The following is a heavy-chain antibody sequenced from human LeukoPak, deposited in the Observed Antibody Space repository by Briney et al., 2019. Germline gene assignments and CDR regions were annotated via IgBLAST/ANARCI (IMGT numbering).Heavy chain of an antibody. Sequence: GGSLSLSCAASGFTFDDYGMSWVRQAPGKGLEWVSGINWNGGSTGYADSVKGRFTISRDNAKNSLYLQMNSLRAEDTALYYCARDGMGSSWYSYYFDYWGQGTLVTVSS. V-gene: IGHV3-20*04. CDR2: INWNGGST. CDR1: GFTFDDYG. D-gene: IGHD6-13*01. J-gene: IGHJ4*02. CDR3: ARDGMGSSWYSYYFDY.